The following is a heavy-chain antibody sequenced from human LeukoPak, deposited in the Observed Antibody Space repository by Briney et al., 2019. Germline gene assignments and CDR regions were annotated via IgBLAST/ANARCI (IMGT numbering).Heavy chain of an antibody. Sequence: TSETLSLTCAVSGASISGSGYYWGWIRQPPGKGLEWIGNIYYSGSTYYNASLQSRVTISIDTSKNQFSLRLNFVTAADTAMYYCAKSGGYGLIDYWGQGTLVTVSS. J-gene: IGHJ4*02. V-gene: IGHV4-39*01. D-gene: IGHD1-26*01. CDR1: GASISGSGYY. CDR3: AKSGGYGLIDY. CDR2: IYYSGST.